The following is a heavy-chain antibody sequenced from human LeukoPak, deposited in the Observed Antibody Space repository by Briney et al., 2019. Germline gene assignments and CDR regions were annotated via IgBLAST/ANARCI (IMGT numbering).Heavy chain of an antibody. CDR3: ARDILAGSSWYGGWDY. V-gene: IGHV3-53*01. J-gene: IGHJ4*02. CDR1: GFTVSSNY. Sequence: PGGSLRLSCAASGFTVSSNYMSWVRQAPGKGLEWVSVIYRGSSTYYADSVKGRFTISRDNSKNTLYLQMNSLRAEDTAVYYCARDILAGSSWYGGWDYWGQGTLVTVSS. CDR2: IYRGSST. D-gene: IGHD6-13*01.